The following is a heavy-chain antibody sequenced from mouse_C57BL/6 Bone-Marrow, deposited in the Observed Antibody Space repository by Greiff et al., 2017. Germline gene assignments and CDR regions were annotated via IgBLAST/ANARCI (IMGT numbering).Heavy chain of an antibody. J-gene: IGHJ4*01. CDR2: IWRGGST. CDR1: GFSLTSYG. Sequence: VQLQQSGPGLVQPSQSLSISCTASGFSLTSYGVHWVRQSPGKGLEWLGVIWRGGSTDYDAAFMSRLSITNDNSKSQVFFKMISLQADDTAKYYCANKSLYYAMDYWGQGTSVTVSS. V-gene: IGHV2-5*01. CDR3: ANKSLYYAMDY.